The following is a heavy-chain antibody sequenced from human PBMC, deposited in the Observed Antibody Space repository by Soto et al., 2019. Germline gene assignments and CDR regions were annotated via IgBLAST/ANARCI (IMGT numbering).Heavy chain of an antibody. Sequence: SETLSLTCAVYGGSFSAYYWSWIRQPPGKGLEWIGEINHSGGTSYNPSLKSRVTISVDTSKSQFSLKLTSVTAADRAVYYCARARATVTTTYYYYYGMDVWGQGTTVTVSS. CDR1: GGSFSAYY. D-gene: IGHD4-4*01. CDR3: ARARATVTTTYYYYYGMDV. CDR2: INHSGGT. V-gene: IGHV4-34*01. J-gene: IGHJ6*02.